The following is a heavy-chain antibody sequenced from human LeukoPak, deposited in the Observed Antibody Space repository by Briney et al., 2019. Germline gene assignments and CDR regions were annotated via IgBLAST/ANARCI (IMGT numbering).Heavy chain of an antibody. J-gene: IGHJ4*02. Sequence: GGSLRLSCAASGFTFSSYGMHWVRQAPGKGLEWVAVISYDGSNKYYADPVKGRFTISRDNSKNTLYLQMNSLRAEDTAVYYCAKDIGDIWFGELFGYWGQGTLVTVSS. CDR2: ISYDGSNK. CDR1: GFTFSSYG. CDR3: AKDIGDIWFGELFGY. V-gene: IGHV3-30*18. D-gene: IGHD3-10*01.